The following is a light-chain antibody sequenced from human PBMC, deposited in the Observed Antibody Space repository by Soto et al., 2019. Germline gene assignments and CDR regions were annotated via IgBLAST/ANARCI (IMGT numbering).Light chain of an antibody. CDR3: QQRSNWPPEVT. Sequence: EIVLTQSPHTLSMSPGERATLSCRASQSVGSSLAWYQQKPGQAPRLLIYDASNRATGIPARFSGSGSGTDFTLTISSLEPEDFAVYYCQQRSNWPPEVTFGPGTKVDIK. CDR1: QSVGSS. CDR2: DAS. J-gene: IGKJ3*01. V-gene: IGKV3-11*01.